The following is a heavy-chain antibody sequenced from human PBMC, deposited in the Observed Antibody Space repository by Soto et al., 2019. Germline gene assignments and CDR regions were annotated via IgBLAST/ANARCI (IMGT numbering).Heavy chain of an antibody. CDR2: ISNDGIKK. Sequence: QVQLVESGGGVVQPGGSLRLSCAASGFTFSDYGVHWVRQAPGKGLEWVAVISNDGIKKNYGESAKGRFTISRDNSKNPLYLQMTSRRTEGTAVYYCAKSPQWVAKGGMDVWCQGTTVTVSS. V-gene: IGHV3-30*18. CDR3: AKSPQWVAKGGMDV. CDR1: GFTFSDYG. D-gene: IGHD1-26*01. J-gene: IGHJ6*02.